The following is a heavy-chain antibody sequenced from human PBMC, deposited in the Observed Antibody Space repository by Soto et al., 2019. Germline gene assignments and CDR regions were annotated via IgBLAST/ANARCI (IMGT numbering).Heavy chain of an antibody. J-gene: IGHJ3*02. V-gene: IGHV4-31*03. CDR2: IYYSGNT. D-gene: IGHD2-8*01. CDR1: GGSISSGGDY. CDR3: ARSHGTNGVCFRSNDAFDI. Sequence: SETLSLTCTVSGGSISSGGDYWSWIRQHPGKGLEWIGYIYYSGNTYYNPSLKSRVTISVDTSTNQFSLRLSSVTAADTAVYYCARSHGTNGVCFRSNDAFDIWRQGPMVTVS.